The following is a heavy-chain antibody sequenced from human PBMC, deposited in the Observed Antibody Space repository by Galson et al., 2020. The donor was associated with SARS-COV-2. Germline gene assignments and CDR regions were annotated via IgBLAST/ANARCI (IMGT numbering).Heavy chain of an antibody. Sequence: GGSLRLSCAASGFTFSSYEMNWVRQAPGKGLEWVSYISSSGSTIYYADSVKGRFTISRDNAKNSLYLQMNSLRAEDTAVYYCARDSQPHAGPDYEEGDRRAFDIWGQGTMVTVSS. J-gene: IGHJ3*02. V-gene: IGHV3-48*03. CDR3: ARDSQPHAGPDYEEGDRRAFDI. D-gene: IGHD3-22*01. CDR1: GFTFSSYE. CDR2: ISSSGSTI.